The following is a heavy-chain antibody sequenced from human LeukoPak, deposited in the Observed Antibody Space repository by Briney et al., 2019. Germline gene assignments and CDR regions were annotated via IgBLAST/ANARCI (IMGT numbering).Heavy chain of an antibody. D-gene: IGHD3-16*01. CDR3: VRENWYYDH. CDR1: GYTFTPYH. J-gene: IGHJ4*02. CDR2: IYPPTGGT. Sequence: ASVKVSCKTSGYTFTPYHMHWVRQAPGQGLEFMGWIYPPTGGTILAEKFQGRVTMTRDTSITTAYMELSGLNFDDTAVYYCVRENWYYDHWGQGTLVTVSS. V-gene: IGHV1-2*02.